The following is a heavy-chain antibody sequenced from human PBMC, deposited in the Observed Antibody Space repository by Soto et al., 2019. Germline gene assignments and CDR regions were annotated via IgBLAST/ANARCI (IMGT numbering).Heavy chain of an antibody. CDR2: IYYSGNT. V-gene: IGHV4-59*01. CDR1: GGSISSYY. Sequence: SETLSLTCTVSGGSISSYYWSWIRQPPGKGLEWIGYIYYSGNTNYNPSLKSRVTISVDTSKNQFSLKLRSVTTADTAVYYCARARCSGGRCYSWDWFDPWGQETLVTVSS. CDR3: ARARCSGGRCYSWDWFDP. D-gene: IGHD2-15*01. J-gene: IGHJ5*02.